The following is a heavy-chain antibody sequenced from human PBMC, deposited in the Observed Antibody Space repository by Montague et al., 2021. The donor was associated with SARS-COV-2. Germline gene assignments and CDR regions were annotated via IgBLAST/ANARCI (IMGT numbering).Heavy chain of an antibody. CDR2: ISTSAYTT. Sequence: SLRLSCAASGFTFSNYDMNWVRQAPGKGPEWISYISTSAYTTSYAGSMKGRFTISRDNGKNSLYLQMNSLRVEDTAVYYCTRDYRSIVGDGSDIWGQGTKVTVSS. CDR1: GFTFSNYD. D-gene: IGHD3-10*01. V-gene: IGHV3-48*03. J-gene: IGHJ3*02. CDR3: TRDYRSIVGDGSDI.